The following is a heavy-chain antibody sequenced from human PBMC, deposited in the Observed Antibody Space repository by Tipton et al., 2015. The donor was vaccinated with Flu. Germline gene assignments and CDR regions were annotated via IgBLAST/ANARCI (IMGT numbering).Heavy chain of an antibody. V-gene: IGHV4-39*07. D-gene: IGHD5-12*01. CDR1: GGSITDSGSSYY. CDR3: ARGATRRPFSGYDYTGY. Sequence: TLSLTCSVSGGSITDSGSSYYWGWIRQSPGKGPEWIGCISYSGSDYRNPSLKSRVTLSRHTSRNQFSLTLSSVTGADTAIYYWARGATRRPFSGYDYTGYWGQGTLVTVSS. J-gene: IGHJ4*02. CDR2: ISYSGSD.